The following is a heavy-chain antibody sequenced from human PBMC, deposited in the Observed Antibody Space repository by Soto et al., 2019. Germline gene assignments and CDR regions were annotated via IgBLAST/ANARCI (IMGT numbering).Heavy chain of an antibody. Sequence: GASVKVSCKASGYTFTVYYMHGVLQAPLQWLDGMGWINPNSGGTNYAQKFQGWVTMTRDKSISTAYMELSRLRSDDTAVYYCARDSGIAVAGTRAPAVLGLALDVWGQGTTVTVSS. CDR2: INPNSGGT. J-gene: IGHJ6*02. V-gene: IGHV1-2*04. CDR3: ARDSGIAVAGTRAPAVLGLALDV. D-gene: IGHD6-19*01. CDR1: GYTFTVYY.